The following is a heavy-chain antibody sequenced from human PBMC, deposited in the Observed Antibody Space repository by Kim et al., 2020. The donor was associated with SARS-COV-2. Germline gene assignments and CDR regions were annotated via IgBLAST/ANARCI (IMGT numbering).Heavy chain of an antibody. V-gene: IGHV4-34*01. Sequence: LKSRVTISVDTSKNQFSLKLSSVTAADTAVYYCARDRTVTTFYYYYGVDVWGQGTTVTVSS. J-gene: IGHJ6*02. D-gene: IGHD4-17*01. CDR3: ARDRTVTTFYYYYGVDV.